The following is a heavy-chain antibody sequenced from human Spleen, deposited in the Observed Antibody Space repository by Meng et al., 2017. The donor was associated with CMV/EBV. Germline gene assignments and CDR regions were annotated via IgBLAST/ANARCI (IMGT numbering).Heavy chain of an antibody. D-gene: IGHD5-12*01. Sequence: CTVSGGSVSSGSYYWSWIRQPPGKGLEWIGYIYYSGSTNYNPSLKSRVTISVDTSKNQFSLKLSSVTAADTAVYYCARAGYSGYDLDYWGQGTLVTVSS. V-gene: IGHV4-61*01. CDR1: GGSVSSGSYY. J-gene: IGHJ4*02. CDR3: ARAGYSGYDLDY. CDR2: IYYSGST.